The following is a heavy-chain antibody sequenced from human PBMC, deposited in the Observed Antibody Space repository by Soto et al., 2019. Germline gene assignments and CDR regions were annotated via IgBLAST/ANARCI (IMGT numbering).Heavy chain of an antibody. CDR2: ISRDGSNA. CDR3: ARDDDGRSVFDLGY. CDR1: GFTFSHHL. J-gene: IGHJ4*02. V-gene: IGHV3-30-3*01. Sequence: QVQLVESGGGVVQPGRSLTLSCAASGFTFSHHLMHWVRQTPGKGLEWVTFISRDGSNAYYADSVKGRFTISRDNSRNTLYLEMNSLRVEATAVYYCARDDDGRSVFDLGYWGPGTPVIVSS. D-gene: IGHD3-3*01.